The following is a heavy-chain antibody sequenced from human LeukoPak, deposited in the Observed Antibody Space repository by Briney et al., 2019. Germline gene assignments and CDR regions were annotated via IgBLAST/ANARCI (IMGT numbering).Heavy chain of an antibody. CDR3: ARAQQRITLSGSVLRRDSDVFEI. Sequence: SETLSLTCTVSGGSISSGSYFWSWIRQPTGKGLEWIGHIYTGNTNYNPSLKSRVTMSIDTSKNQFSLKMTSVTAADTAVYFCARAQQRITLSGSVLRRDSDVFEIWGQGTMVTVSS. J-gene: IGHJ3*02. CDR2: IYTGNT. D-gene: IGHD3-3*01. CDR1: GGSISSGSYF. V-gene: IGHV4-61*09.